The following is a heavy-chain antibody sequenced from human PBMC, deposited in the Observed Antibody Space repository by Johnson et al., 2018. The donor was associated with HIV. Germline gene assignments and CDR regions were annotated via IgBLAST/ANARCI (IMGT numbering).Heavy chain of an antibody. V-gene: IGHV3-30-3*01. D-gene: IGHD6-6*01. CDR1: GFTFSSYA. Sequence: QVQLVESGGGVVQPGRSLRLSCAASGFTFSSYAMHWVRQAPGKGLEWVAVISYDGSNKYYADSVKGRFNISRDNSKNTLYLQMNSLRAEDTAIYYCVREGYSSSSDAFDIWGQGTMVTVSS. J-gene: IGHJ3*02. CDR2: ISYDGSNK. CDR3: VREGYSSSSDAFDI.